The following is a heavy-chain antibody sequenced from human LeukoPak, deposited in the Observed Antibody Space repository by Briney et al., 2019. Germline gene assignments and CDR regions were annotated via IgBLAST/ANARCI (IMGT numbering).Heavy chain of an antibody. CDR1: GGTFSSYA. J-gene: IGHJ3*02. V-gene: IGHV1-69*06. D-gene: IGHD6-13*01. CDR2: IIPIFGTA. CDR3: ARVGGAAAGGGAFDI. Sequence: GASVKVSCKASGGTFSSYAISWVRQAPGQGLEWMGGIIPIFGTANYAQKFQGRVTITADKSTSTAYMELSSPRSEDTAVYYCARVGGAAAGGGAFDIWGQGTMVTVSS.